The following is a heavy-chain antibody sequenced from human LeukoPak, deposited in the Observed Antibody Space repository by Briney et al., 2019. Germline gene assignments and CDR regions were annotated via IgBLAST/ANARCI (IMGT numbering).Heavy chain of an antibody. V-gene: IGHV3-7*01. CDR2: IKEDGSDK. D-gene: IGHD6-6*01. CDR3: ERGTRSNSF. Sequence: PGGSLRLSCTASGFTFSNYWMSWVRQAPGKGLECVTYIKEDGSDKNYVDSVKGRFTISRDNAKSSLYLQMNSLRVEDTAVYYCERGTRSNSFWGQGTQVTVSS. CDR1: GFTFSNYW. J-gene: IGHJ4*02.